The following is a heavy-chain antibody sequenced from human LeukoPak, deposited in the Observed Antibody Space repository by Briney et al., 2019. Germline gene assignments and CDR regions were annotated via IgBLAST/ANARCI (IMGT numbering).Heavy chain of an antibody. J-gene: IGHJ1*01. CDR2: IKTDGRTT. Sequence: GGSLRLSCAASGMTFSDHWMHWVRQVPGKGLVWVSLIKTDGRTTIYADYVKGQFTIPRDNGKGTLYLQMNSLRAEDTAIYYCTTGPSYGYEWWGQGTVVTVSS. CDR3: TTGPSYGYEW. CDR1: GMTFSDHW. D-gene: IGHD3-16*01. V-gene: IGHV3-74*01.